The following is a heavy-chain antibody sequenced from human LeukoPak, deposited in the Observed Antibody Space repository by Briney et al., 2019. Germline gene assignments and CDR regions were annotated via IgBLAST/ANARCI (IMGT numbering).Heavy chain of an antibody. CDR2: INPNSGGT. V-gene: IGHV1-2*02. CDR1: GYTFTGYY. CDR3: ARDWVYGDYVVHYYGMDV. D-gene: IGHD4-17*01. Sequence: ASVKVSCRASGYTFTGYYMHWVRQAPGQGLEWMGWINPNSGGTNYAQKFQGRVTMTRDTSISTAYMELSRLRSDDTAVYCCARDWVYGDYVVHYYGMDVWGQGTTVTVSS. J-gene: IGHJ6*02.